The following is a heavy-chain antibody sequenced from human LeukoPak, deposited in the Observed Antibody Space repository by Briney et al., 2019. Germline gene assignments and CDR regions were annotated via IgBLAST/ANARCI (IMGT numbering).Heavy chain of an antibody. Sequence: SETLSLTCAVYGGSFSGYYWSWIRQPPGKALEWIGEINHSGSTNYNPSLKSRVTISVDTSKNQFSLKLSSVTAADTAVYYCARAGSSVAGRGALFDYWGQGTLVTVSS. CDR3: ARAGSSVAGRGALFDY. V-gene: IGHV4-34*01. CDR2: INHSGST. CDR1: GGSFSGYY. D-gene: IGHD6-19*01. J-gene: IGHJ4*02.